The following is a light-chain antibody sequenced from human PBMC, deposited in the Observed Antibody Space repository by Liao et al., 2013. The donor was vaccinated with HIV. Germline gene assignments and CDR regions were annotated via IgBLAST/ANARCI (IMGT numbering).Light chain of an antibody. V-gene: IGLV3-1*01. J-gene: IGLJ2*01. Sequence: SYELTQSPSVSVSPGQTVAIMCSGDKLGDKYTSWYQQKSGQSPVLVIYQDNKRPFGIPERFSGSNSGNTATLTISRVGAGDEADYYCQLWDSSSDSVVFGGGTKLTVL. CDR1: KLGDKY. CDR2: QDN. CDR3: QLWDSSSDSVV.